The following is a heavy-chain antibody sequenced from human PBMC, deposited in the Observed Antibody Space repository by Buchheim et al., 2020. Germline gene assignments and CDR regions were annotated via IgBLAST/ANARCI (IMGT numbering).Heavy chain of an antibody. CDR1: GFSVSHNY. CDR2: IYSGGDT. CDR3: AGGPYPGWFDS. V-gene: IGHV3-53*01. Sequence: EVQLVVSGGGLIQPGGSRRLSCAASGFSVSHNYMSWVRQAPGKGLEWVSIIYSGGDTYYTDSVKDRFTISRDSSKSTLYLPMNSLRVEDTAVYYCAGGPYPGWFDSWGQGTL. J-gene: IGHJ5*01. D-gene: IGHD2-21*01.